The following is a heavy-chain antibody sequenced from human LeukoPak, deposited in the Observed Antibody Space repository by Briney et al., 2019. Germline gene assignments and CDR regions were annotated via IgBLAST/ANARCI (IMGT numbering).Heavy chain of an antibody. V-gene: IGHV3-30*02. Sequence: GGSLRLSCGASGFTFSSYGMHWVRQAPGKGPEWVAFIGYDGSNKYYADSVKGRFTISRDDSKNTLYLQVNSLRPEDTAVYYCAKAYCDSTICYGGGKIDYWGQGTLVTVSS. CDR1: GFTFSSYG. D-gene: IGHD3-22*01. CDR2: IGYDGSNK. J-gene: IGHJ4*02. CDR3: AKAYCDSTICYGGGKIDY.